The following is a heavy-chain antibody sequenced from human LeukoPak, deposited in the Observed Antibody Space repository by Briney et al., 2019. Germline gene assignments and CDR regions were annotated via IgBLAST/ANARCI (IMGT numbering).Heavy chain of an antibody. V-gene: IGHV3-21*01. J-gene: IGHJ4*02. CDR3: AREGITRWLQPSPFDY. D-gene: IGHD5-24*01. Sequence: PGGSLRLSCAASGFTFSRYSMNWVRQAPGKGLEWVSSISGSSSYIYYADSVKGRFTISRHNAKNSLYLQMNSLRAEDTAVYYCAREGITRWLQPSPFDYWGQGTLVTVSS. CDR1: GFTFSRYS. CDR2: ISGSSSYI.